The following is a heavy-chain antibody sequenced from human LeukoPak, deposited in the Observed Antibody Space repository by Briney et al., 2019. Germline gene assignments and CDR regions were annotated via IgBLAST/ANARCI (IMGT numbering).Heavy chain of an antibody. V-gene: IGHV3-7*01. CDR2: IKQDGSEK. Sequence: GGSLRLSCAASGFTFSSYWMSWVRQAPGKGLEWVASIKQDGSEKYYVDSVKGRFTISRDNAKNSLYLQMNSLRAEDTAVYYCARASFSSSGIVGATDYFDYWGQGTLVTVSS. CDR1: GFTFSSYW. CDR3: ARASFSSSGIVGATDYFDY. J-gene: IGHJ4*02. D-gene: IGHD1-26*01.